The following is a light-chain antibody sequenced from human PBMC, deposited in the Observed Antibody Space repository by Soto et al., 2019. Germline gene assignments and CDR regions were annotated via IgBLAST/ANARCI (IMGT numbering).Light chain of an antibody. J-gene: IGLJ1*01. CDR1: NSDVGSYNR. CDR2: AVN. Sequence: QSVLARPADVAWPPGRSITSACTGTNSDVGSYNRVSWYQHPPGTAPKLMIFAVNNRPPGVSYRFSGSKSGNTAYLTISGLQPADEAAYYCNSYTSSEAYVFGTGTKVTVL. CDR3: NSYTSSEAYV. V-gene: IGLV2-18*02.